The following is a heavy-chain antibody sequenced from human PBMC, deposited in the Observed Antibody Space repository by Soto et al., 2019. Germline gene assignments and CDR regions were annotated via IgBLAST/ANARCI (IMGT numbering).Heavy chain of an antibody. CDR3: ARARITMIVGNWFDP. V-gene: IGHV4-61*01. D-gene: IGHD3-22*01. Sequence: PSETLSLTCTVSGGSVSSGSYYWSWIRQPPGKGLEWIGYIYYSGSTNYNPSLKSRVTMSVDTSKNQFSLKLSSVTAADTAVYYCARARITMIVGNWFDPWGQGTLVTVSS. CDR1: GGSVSSGSYY. J-gene: IGHJ5*02. CDR2: IYYSGST.